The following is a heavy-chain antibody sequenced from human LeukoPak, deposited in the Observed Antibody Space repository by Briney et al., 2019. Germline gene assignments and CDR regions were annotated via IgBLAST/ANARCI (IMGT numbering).Heavy chain of an antibody. J-gene: IGHJ4*02. V-gene: IGHV3-48*01. CDR2: ISNSASAK. CDR3: ARMSGSRLPGY. D-gene: IGHD3-3*01. Sequence: GGCLRLSCAASVFSLSNHSMRWVRQAQGRGLEWVSYISNSASAKYYAASVKGRFTISRDNGKNSLYLQMNSLRAEDTAVYYCARMSGSRLPGYWGQGTLVTVSS. CDR1: VFSLSNHS.